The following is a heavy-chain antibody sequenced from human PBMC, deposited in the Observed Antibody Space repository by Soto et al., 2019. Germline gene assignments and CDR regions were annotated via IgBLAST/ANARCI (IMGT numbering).Heavy chain of an antibody. CDR2: ISSSSSYT. Sequence: QVQLVESGGGLVKPGGSLRLSCAASGFTFSDYYMSWIRQAPGKGLERVSYISSSSSYTNYADSVKGRFTISRDNAKNSLYLQMNSLRAEDTAVYYCARGGMTTVTSVGMDVWGQGTTVTVSS. CDR3: ARGGMTTVTSVGMDV. CDR1: GFTFSDYY. D-gene: IGHD4-17*01. J-gene: IGHJ6*02. V-gene: IGHV3-11*06.